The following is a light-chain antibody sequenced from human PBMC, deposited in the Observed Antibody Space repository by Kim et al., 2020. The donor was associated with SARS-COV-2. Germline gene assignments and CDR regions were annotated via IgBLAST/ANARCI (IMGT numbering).Light chain of an antibody. V-gene: IGKV3-11*01. CDR1: QSISSY. Sequence: LSAGERATRSCRASQSISSYLAWYQQKRGQAPRLLIYDASNRATGIPARFSGSGSGTDFTLTISSLEPEDFAVYYCQQRSNWPLTFGGGTKVDIK. CDR2: DAS. J-gene: IGKJ4*01. CDR3: QQRSNWPLT.